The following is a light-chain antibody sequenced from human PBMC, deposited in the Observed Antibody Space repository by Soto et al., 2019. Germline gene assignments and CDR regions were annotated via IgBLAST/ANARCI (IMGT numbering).Light chain of an antibody. CDR1: SSDVGSYNL. CDR2: EVS. J-gene: IGLJ2*01. CDR3: CSYAGSVV. Sequence: QSALTQPASVSGSPGQSITISCTGTSSDVGSYNLVSWYQQHPDQAPKLMIYEVSKRPSGVSNRFSGSKSGNTASLTISGLQAEDEADYYCCSYAGSVVFGGGTQLTVL. V-gene: IGLV2-23*02.